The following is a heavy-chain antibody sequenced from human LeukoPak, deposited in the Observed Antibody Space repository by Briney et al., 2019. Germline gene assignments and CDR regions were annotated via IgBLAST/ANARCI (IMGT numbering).Heavy chain of an antibody. J-gene: IGHJ4*02. CDR2: INPSGGST. CDR1: GYTFTTYY. Sequence: ASVKASCKASGYTFTTYYMHWVRQAPGQGLEWMGIINPSGGSTSYAQKFQGRVTMTRDMSTSTVYMELRSLRSDDTAVYYCAVNSGYDWVLSGGFDYWGQGTLVTVSS. V-gene: IGHV1-46*01. D-gene: IGHD5-12*01. CDR3: AVNSGYDWVLSGGFDY.